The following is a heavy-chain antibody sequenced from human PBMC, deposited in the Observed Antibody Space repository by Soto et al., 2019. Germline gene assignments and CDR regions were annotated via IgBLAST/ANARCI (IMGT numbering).Heavy chain of an antibody. CDR1: GFTFSAFD. CDR3: ARQASYWQGGGGWFDP. J-gene: IGHJ5*02. V-gene: IGHV3-13*01. D-gene: IGHD2-8*02. Sequence: EVQLVESGGGLVEPGGSLRLSCAASGFTFSAFDMHWVRQATGKGLEWVAAIGTLHDAYYPDSVKGRFTISRENAKNSWYLQMNSLRAGDTAVYYCARQASYWQGGGGWFDPWGQGTLVTVSS. CDR2: IGTLHDA.